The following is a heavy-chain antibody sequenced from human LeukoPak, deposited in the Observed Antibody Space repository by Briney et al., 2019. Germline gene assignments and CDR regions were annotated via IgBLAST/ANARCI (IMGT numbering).Heavy chain of an antibody. CDR2: IYHSGST. V-gene: IGHV4-39*07. Sequence: SETLSLTCTVSGGSISSSSYYWGWVRQPPGKGLEWIGEIYHSGSTNYNPSLKSRVTISVDKSKNQFSLKLSSVTAADTAVYYCARSSSSWYYFDYWGQGTLVTVSS. J-gene: IGHJ4*02. CDR3: ARSSSSWYYFDY. CDR1: GGSISSSSYY. D-gene: IGHD6-13*01.